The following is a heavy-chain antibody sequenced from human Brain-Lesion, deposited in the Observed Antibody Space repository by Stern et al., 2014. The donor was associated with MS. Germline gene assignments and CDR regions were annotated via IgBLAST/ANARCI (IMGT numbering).Heavy chain of an antibody. D-gene: IGHD3-22*01. J-gene: IGHJ3*02. CDR2: ISWNSGSI. V-gene: IGHV3-9*01. CDR3: AKDGAGYYYDSSGAFDI. Sequence: EVQLVESGGGLVPPGRSLRLSCAASGFTFDDYAMHWVRQAPGKGLEWVSGISWNSGSIGYADSVKGRFTISRDNAKNSLYLQMNSLRAEDTALYYCAKDGAGYYYDSSGAFDIWGQGTMVTVSS. CDR1: GFTFDDYA.